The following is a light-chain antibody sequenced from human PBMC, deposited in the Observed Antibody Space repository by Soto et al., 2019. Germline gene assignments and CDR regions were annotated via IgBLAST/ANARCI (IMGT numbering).Light chain of an antibody. V-gene: IGLV2-8*01. CDR3: TSYAGDNTGYV. CDR2: EVT. J-gene: IGLJ1*01. CDR1: SGDVGGYNY. Sequence: QSALTQPPSASGSPGQSVTVSCAGSSGDVGGYNYVSWYQQHPGKAPRLMIYEVTKRPSGVPDRFSASKSGNTASLTVSGLQAEDEADYYCTSYAGDNTGYVFRTGTKLTVL.